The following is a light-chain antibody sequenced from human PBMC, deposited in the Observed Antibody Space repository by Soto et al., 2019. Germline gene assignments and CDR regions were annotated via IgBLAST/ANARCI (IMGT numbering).Light chain of an antibody. V-gene: IGKV3-15*01. Sequence: EIVMTHSPATLSVSPWEIATLSFSASQSLSSDLAWYQQKPGQAPRLLISDASTRATGIPARFTGSGSGTQFTLTVSSLQSEDFAVYYCQQYNNWPLTFGGGTKVDIK. CDR2: DAS. CDR3: QQYNNWPLT. J-gene: IGKJ4*01. CDR1: QSLSSD.